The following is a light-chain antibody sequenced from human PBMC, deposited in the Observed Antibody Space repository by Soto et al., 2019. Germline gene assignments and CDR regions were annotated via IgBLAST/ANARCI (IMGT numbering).Light chain of an antibody. Sequence: EIVMTQSPATLSVSPGERATLSCRASQTVNSNLAWYQQKPGQAPRLLIYGASTRATGIPARFSGSGSGTEFTLTISSLQPEDFATYYCQQSYSTPRTFGQGTKVDIK. CDR3: QQSYSTPRT. J-gene: IGKJ1*01. CDR1: QTVNSN. CDR2: GAS. V-gene: IGKV3-15*01.